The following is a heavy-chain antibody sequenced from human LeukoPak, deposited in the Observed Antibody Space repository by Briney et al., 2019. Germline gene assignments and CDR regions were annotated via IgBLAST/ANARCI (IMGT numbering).Heavy chain of an antibody. Sequence: ASVKVSCKTSGYTFTNFGLTWVRQAPGQGLEWMGWISGYNGNTKYAQKLQGRVTMTIDIFTSTAYMELRSLRSDDTAVYYCARDGIRRDGYNFVDYWGQGTLVTVSS. D-gene: IGHD5-24*01. V-gene: IGHV1-18*01. CDR2: ISGYNGNT. CDR3: ARDGIRRDGYNFVDY. J-gene: IGHJ4*02. CDR1: GYTFTNFG.